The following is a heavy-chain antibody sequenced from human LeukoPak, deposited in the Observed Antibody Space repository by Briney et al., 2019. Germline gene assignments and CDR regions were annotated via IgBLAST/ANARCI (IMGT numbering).Heavy chain of an antibody. CDR2: ISWNSGSI. V-gene: IGHV3-9*01. Sequence: GGSLRLSCAAYGFTFDDYAMHLVRQAPGKGLEWVSGISWNSGSIGYADSVKGRFTISRDNAKNSLYLQMNSLRAEDTALYYCAATYYYDSSGPMGAFDIWGQGTMVTVSS. CDR3: AATYYYDSSGPMGAFDI. J-gene: IGHJ3*02. D-gene: IGHD3-22*01. CDR1: GFTFDDYA.